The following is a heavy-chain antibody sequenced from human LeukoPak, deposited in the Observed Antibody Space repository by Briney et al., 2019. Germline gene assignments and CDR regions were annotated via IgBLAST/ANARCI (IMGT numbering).Heavy chain of an antibody. J-gene: IGHJ3*02. D-gene: IGHD4-23*01. V-gene: IGHV3-48*01. Sequence: PGGSLRLSCRASGFTFTSYAMSWVRQAPGKGLEWVSYISSSSSTIYYADSVKGRFTISRDNAKNSLYLQMNSLRAEDTAVYYCASPDYGGRDDAFDIWGQGTMVTVSS. CDR1: GFTFTSYA. CDR3: ASPDYGGRDDAFDI. CDR2: ISSSSSTI.